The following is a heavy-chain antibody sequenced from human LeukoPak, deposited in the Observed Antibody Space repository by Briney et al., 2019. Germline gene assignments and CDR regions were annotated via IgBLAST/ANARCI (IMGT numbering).Heavy chain of an antibody. CDR3: AKEVSGGSYYEWVDY. V-gene: IGHV3-43*01. D-gene: IGHD1-26*01. J-gene: IGHJ4*02. Sequence: GGSLRLSCAASGFVFDDYTMHWVRQVPGKGLESVSLISWDGIISYYADSVQGRFTFSRANSKYSLFLQMKSLRSEDSGLYYCAKEVSGGSYYEWVDYWGQGTLVTVSS. CDR1: GFVFDDYT. CDR2: ISWDGIIS.